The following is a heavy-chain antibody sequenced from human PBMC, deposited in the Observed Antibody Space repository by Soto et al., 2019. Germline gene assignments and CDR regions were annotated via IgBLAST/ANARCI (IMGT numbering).Heavy chain of an antibody. Sequence: SETLSLTCTVSGGSISSGDYYWSWIRQPPGKGLEWIGYIYYSGSTYYNPSLKSRVTISVDTSKNQFSLKLSSVTAADTAVYYCARDHGSRSRMPEVWPAYYYYGMDVWGQGTTVTVSS. CDR2: IYYSGST. J-gene: IGHJ6*02. CDR3: ARDHGSRSRMPEVWPAYYYYGMDV. V-gene: IGHV4-30-4*01. D-gene: IGHD2-2*01. CDR1: GGSISSGDYY.